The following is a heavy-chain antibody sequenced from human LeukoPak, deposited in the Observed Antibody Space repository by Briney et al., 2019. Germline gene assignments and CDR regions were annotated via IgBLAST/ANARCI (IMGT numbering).Heavy chain of an antibody. J-gene: IGHJ4*02. CDR1: GYTFTGYY. D-gene: IGHD4-17*01. Sequence: ASVKVSCKASGYTFTGYYMHWVRQAPGQGLEWMGWINPNSGGTNYAQKFQGRVTMTRDTSISTAYMELSRLRPDDTAVYYCARGGQDYGDTYYFDYWGQGTLVTVSS. CDR2: INPNSGGT. CDR3: ARGGQDYGDTYYFDY. V-gene: IGHV1-2*02.